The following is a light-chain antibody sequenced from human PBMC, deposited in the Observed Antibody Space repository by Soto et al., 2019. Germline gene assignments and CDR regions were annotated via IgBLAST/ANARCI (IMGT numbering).Light chain of an antibody. CDR3: QQGHNWPLT. V-gene: IGKV3-15*01. CDR1: QSISTE. J-gene: IGKJ2*01. CDR2: SAS. Sequence: EIVMTQSPATLSVSPGERATLSCRASQSISTELAWYQQKPGPPPRLLIYSASTMATGVPARFTGSGSGSEFTLTISGLQSEDFAVYYGQQGHNWPLTFGQGTRLEI.